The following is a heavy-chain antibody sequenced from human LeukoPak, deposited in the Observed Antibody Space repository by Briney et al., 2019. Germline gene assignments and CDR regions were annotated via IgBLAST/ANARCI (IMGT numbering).Heavy chain of an antibody. CDR1: GFTFSVYA. J-gene: IGHJ4*02. CDR2: ISGNGGSGT. Sequence: PAGSLRLSCAASGFTFSVYAMSWVRQAPGKGLEWVSAISGNGGSGTHYADSVKGRFTISRDNSKNTLFLQMNSLRAEDTAVYYCAKGSVYGDFDYWGQGTLVLVSS. V-gene: IGHV3-23*01. D-gene: IGHD4-17*01. CDR3: AKGSVYGDFDY.